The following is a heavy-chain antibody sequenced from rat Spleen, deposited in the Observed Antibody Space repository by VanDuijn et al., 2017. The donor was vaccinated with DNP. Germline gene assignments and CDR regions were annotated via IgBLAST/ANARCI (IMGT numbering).Heavy chain of an antibody. J-gene: IGHJ2*01. CDR3: AIQLGVFDY. CDR2: VTYAGRT. V-gene: IGHV3-3*01. CDR1: GFSITNNFK. Sequence: EVLLQESGPGLVKPSQSLSLTCSVTGFSITNNFKWSWIRKFPGNKLEWLGYVTYAGRTHYNPSLKSRISITTDTSKNQFFLQVNSVDTEDTATYYCAIQLGVFDYWDQGVMVTVSS. D-gene: IGHD5-1*01.